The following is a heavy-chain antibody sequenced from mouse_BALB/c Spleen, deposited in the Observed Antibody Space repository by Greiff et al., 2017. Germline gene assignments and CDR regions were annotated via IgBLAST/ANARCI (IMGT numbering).Heavy chain of an antibody. CDR3: ATLTADWYFDV. Sequence: EVKLVESGGGLVKPGGSLKLSCAASGFTFSSYAMSWVRQTPEKRLEWVATISSGGSYTYYPDSVKGRFTISRDNAKNTMYLQMSSLRSEDTAMYYCATLTADWYFDVWGAGTTVTVSS. J-gene: IGHJ1*01. CDR1: GFTFSSYA. V-gene: IGHV5-9-3*01. CDR2: ISSGGSYT. D-gene: IGHD4-1*01.